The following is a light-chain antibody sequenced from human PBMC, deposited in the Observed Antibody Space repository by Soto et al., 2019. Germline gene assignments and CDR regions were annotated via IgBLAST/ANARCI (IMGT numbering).Light chain of an antibody. CDR1: QDISNY. Sequence: DIQMTQSPSSLFASLGARVTITCQASQDISNYLNWYQQKPGKAPKLLFYDASNLETGVPSRFSGSGSGTDFTFTISSLQPEDIATYYCQQYDNLPPLTFGGGTKVEIK. V-gene: IGKV1-33*01. CDR2: DAS. J-gene: IGKJ4*01. CDR3: QQYDNLPPLT.